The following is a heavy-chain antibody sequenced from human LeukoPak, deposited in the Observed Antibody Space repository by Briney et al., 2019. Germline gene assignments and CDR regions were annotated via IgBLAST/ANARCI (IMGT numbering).Heavy chain of an antibody. V-gene: IGHV1-2*06. D-gene: IGHD2-2*01. Sequence: GASVKVSCKTSGYTFSGYFVHWVRQAPGQGLEWMGRINAGSGDTEFAQKFQGRVTMTRDTSISTAYMELSRLRSDDTAVYYCAREEGYCSSSSCSAPFDYWGQGTLVTVSS. CDR2: INAGSGDT. CDR1: GYTFSGYF. CDR3: AREEGYCSSSSCSAPFDY. J-gene: IGHJ4*02.